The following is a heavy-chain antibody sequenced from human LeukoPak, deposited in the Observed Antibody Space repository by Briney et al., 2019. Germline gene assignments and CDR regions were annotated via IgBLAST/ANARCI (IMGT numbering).Heavy chain of an antibody. CDR1: GGTFSSYA. CDR2: IIPIFGTA. CDR3: ARDGCSSTSCYAEYYYMDV. D-gene: IGHD2-2*01. J-gene: IGHJ6*03. Sequence: LRASVKVSCKASGGTFSSYAISWVRQAPGQGLEWMGGIIPIFGTANYAQKFQGRVTITADESTSTAYMELSSLRSEDTAVYYCARDGCSSTSCYAEYYYMDVWGKGTTVAVSS. V-gene: IGHV1-69*13.